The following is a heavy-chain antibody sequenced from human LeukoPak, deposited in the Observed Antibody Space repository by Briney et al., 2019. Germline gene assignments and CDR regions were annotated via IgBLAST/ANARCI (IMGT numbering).Heavy chain of an antibody. CDR3: ARRGRGWYFDL. CDR1: GGSISSYY. V-gene: IGHV4-59*08. Sequence: SETLSLTCTVSGGSISSYYWSWIRQPPGKGLEWIGYIYYSGSTSYNPSLKSRVTISVDTSKNQFSLKLSSVTAADTAVYYCARRGRGWYFDLWGRGTLVTVSS. J-gene: IGHJ2*01. CDR2: IYYSGST.